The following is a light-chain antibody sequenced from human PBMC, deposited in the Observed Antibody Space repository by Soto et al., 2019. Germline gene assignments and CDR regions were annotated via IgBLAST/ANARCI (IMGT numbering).Light chain of an antibody. CDR2: NVS. Sequence: QSALTQPASVSGSPGQSITISCTGTSSDVESYNLVSWYQQHPGKATKVMINNVSKRPSGVPDRYSGSKSGNTTSLTHSGLQAEDEADYYCCSYAGSYTFYVFGTGTKVTVL. CDR3: CSYAGSYTFYV. V-gene: IGLV2-11*01. J-gene: IGLJ1*01. CDR1: SSDVESYNL.